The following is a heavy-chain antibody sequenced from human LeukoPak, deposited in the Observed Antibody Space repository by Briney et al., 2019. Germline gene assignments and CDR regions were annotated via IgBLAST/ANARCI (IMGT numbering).Heavy chain of an antibody. V-gene: IGHV4-31*03. D-gene: IGHD3-22*01. CDR1: GGSISSGGYY. Sequence: SEALSLTCTVSGGSISSGGYYWSWIRQHPGKGLEYIGYIYYSGSTYYNPSLKSRVTISVDTSKNQFSLKLSSVTAADTAVYYCARSYYDSSGYYYLDYWGQGTLVTVSS. CDR3: ARSYYDSSGYYYLDY. J-gene: IGHJ4*02. CDR2: IYYSGST.